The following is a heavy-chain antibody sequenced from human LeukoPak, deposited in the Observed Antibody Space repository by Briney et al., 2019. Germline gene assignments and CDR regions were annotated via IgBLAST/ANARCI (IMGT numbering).Heavy chain of an antibody. CDR3: AKGNSSSWYCNFDY. Sequence: PGRSLRLSCAASGFTFDDYAMHWVRHAPGKGLEWVSGISWNSGSIGYADSVKGRFTISRDNAKNSLYLQMNSLRAEDTALYYCAKGNSSSWYCNFDYWGQGTLVTVSS. J-gene: IGHJ4*02. D-gene: IGHD6-13*01. V-gene: IGHV3-9*01. CDR2: ISWNSGSI. CDR1: GFTFDDYA.